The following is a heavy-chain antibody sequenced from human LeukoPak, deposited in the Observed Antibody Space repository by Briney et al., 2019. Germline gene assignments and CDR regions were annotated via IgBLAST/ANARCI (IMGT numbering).Heavy chain of an antibody. CDR1: GFTFSNYG. D-gene: IGHD2-2*01. CDR3: ARGGYCTSTSCNLDDAFDI. Sequence: PGGSLRLSCAAPGFTFSNYGMNWVRQAPGKGLEWVSYITSRSGTIYYADSVKGRFTISRDNAKNSLYLQTDSLGAEDTAVYYCARGGYCTSTSCNLDDAFDIWGRGTMVTVSS. J-gene: IGHJ3*02. CDR2: ITSRSGTI. V-gene: IGHV3-48*04.